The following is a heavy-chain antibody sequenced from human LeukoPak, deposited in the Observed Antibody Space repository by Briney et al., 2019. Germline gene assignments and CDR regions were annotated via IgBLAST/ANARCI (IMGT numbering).Heavy chain of an antibody. J-gene: IGHJ6*02. CDR3: TRVSGNIQIWPQPFGDGMDV. CDR1: RFTFSSYV. CDR2: ISGSGRST. V-gene: IGHV3-23*01. D-gene: IGHD3-10*01. Sequence: GGSLRLSCAASRFTFSSYVMGWVRQAPGKGLECVSAISGSGRSTYYADSVKGRFTISREDSKNTLYLQMNILRAEDTAIYYCTRVSGNIQIWPQPFGDGMDVWGQGTTVTVSS.